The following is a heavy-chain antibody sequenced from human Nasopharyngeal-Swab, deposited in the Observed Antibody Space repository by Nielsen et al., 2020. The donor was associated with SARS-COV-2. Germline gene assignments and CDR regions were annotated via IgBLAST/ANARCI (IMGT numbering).Heavy chain of an antibody. CDR3: APEGYDRRYYYYGMDV. Sequence: SETLSLTCTVSGGSVSSGSYYWSWIRQPPGKGLEWIGYIYYSGSTNYNPSLKSRVTISVDTSKNQFSLKLSSVTAADTAVYYCAPEGYDRRYYYYGMDVWGQGTTVTVSS. CDR1: GGSVSSGSYY. V-gene: IGHV4-61*01. CDR2: IYYSGST. D-gene: IGHD3-22*01. J-gene: IGHJ6*02.